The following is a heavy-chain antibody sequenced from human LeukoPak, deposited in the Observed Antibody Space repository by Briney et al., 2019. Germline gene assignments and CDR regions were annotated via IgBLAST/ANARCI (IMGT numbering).Heavy chain of an antibody. V-gene: IGHV3-64*01. CDR1: GFTFSSYA. J-gene: IGHJ3*02. Sequence: PGGSLRLSCAASGFTFSSYAMNWVRQAPGKGLEYVSANSSNGGSTYYANSVKGRFTISRDNSKNTLYLQMGSLRAEDMAVYYCAVLESLDAFDIWGQGTMVTVSS. CDR2: NSSNGGST. D-gene: IGHD3-3*01. CDR3: AVLESLDAFDI.